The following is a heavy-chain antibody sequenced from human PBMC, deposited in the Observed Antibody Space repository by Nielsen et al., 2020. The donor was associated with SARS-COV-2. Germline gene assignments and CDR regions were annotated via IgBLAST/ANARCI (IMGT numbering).Heavy chain of an antibody. Sequence: GGSLSLSCAASGFTFSSYDMHWVRQATGKGLEWVSAIGTAGDTYYPGSVKGRFTISRENAKNSLYLQMNSLRAGDTAVYYCARGRDCSGGSCYLGWFDPWGQGTLVTVSS. CDR2: IGTAGDT. CDR1: GFTFSSYD. J-gene: IGHJ5*02. D-gene: IGHD2-15*01. V-gene: IGHV3-13*04. CDR3: ARGRDCSGGSCYLGWFDP.